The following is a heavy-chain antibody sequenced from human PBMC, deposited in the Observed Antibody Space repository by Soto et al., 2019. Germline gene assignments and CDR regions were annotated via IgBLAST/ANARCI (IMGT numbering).Heavy chain of an antibody. Sequence: PGGSLRLSCATSGFTFSRLWMNWVRQAPEKGLEWVANIKQDGSEKNYVDSVKGRFSISRDNAKNSLYLQMNSLRAEDTAVYYCAGRFGWGQGILVTVSS. J-gene: IGHJ4*02. D-gene: IGHD3-16*01. V-gene: IGHV3-7*05. CDR1: GFTFSRLW. CDR3: AGRFG. CDR2: IKQDGSEK.